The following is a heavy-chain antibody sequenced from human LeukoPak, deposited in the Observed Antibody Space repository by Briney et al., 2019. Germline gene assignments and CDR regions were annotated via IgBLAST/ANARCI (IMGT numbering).Heavy chain of an antibody. CDR2: MSGSGSST. Sequence: GEPLRLSCAASGFTFSNYAMSWVRQAPGKGLEWVSGMSGSGSSTYYADSVKGRFTISRDNSKNMLYLQMNSLRAEDTALYYCAKDLEAYYYADIDYWGQGTLVT. D-gene: IGHD3-10*01. V-gene: IGHV3-23*01. CDR1: GFTFSNYA. J-gene: IGHJ4*02. CDR3: AKDLEAYYYADIDY.